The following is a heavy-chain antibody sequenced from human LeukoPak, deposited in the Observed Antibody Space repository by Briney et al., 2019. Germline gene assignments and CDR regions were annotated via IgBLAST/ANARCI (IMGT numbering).Heavy chain of an antibody. CDR3: ARDLTVTSTGWFDR. V-gene: IGHV3-21*01. Sequence: GGSLRLSCAVSGFTFSSYSMNWVRQAPGRGLEWVSSITSSSSYIYYADSVKGRFTISRDNAKNSLYLQMNSLRAEDTAVYYCARDLTVTSTGWFDRWGQGTLVTVSS. CDR2: ITSSSSYI. D-gene: IGHD4-11*01. CDR1: GFTFSSYS. J-gene: IGHJ5*02.